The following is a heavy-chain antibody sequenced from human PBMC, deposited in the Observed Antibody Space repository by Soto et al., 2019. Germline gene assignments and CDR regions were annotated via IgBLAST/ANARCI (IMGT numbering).Heavy chain of an antibody. CDR1: GGSISSSSYY. J-gene: IGHJ4*02. CDR2: IYYSGST. Sequence: SETLSLTCTVSGGSISSSSYYWGWIRQPPGKGLEWIGSIYYSGSTYYNPSLKSRVTISVDTSKNQFSLKLSSVTAADTAVYYCARHRTETGDFDYWGQGTLVTVSS. D-gene: IGHD2-8*02. V-gene: IGHV4-39*01. CDR3: ARHRTETGDFDY.